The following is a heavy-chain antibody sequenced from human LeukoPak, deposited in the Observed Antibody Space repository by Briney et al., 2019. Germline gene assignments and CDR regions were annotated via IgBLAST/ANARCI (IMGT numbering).Heavy chain of an antibody. CDR1: GFTFSSYA. V-gene: IGHV3-30-3*01. J-gene: IGHJ4*02. Sequence: GGSLRLSCAASGFTFSSYAMHWVRQAPGKGLEWVAVISYDGSNKYYADSVKGRFTISRDNSKNTLYLQMNSLRAEDTAVYYCARESITMVRGVIISPPPDYWGQGTLVTVSS. D-gene: IGHD3-10*01. CDR3: ARESITMVRGVIISPPPDY. CDR2: ISYDGSNK.